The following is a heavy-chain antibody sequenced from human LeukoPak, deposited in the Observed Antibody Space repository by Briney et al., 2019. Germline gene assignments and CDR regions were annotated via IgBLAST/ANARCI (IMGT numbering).Heavy chain of an antibody. Sequence: GESLKISGKASGYSFTSYWIGWVRQMPGKGLEWMGIIYPGDSDTRYSPSFQGQVTISADKSISTAYLQWSSLKASDTAMYYCARGPSYDSSGYYFDYWGQGTLVTVSS. CDR1: GYSFTSYW. CDR3: ARGPSYDSSGYYFDY. D-gene: IGHD3-22*01. CDR2: IYPGDSDT. J-gene: IGHJ4*02. V-gene: IGHV5-51*01.